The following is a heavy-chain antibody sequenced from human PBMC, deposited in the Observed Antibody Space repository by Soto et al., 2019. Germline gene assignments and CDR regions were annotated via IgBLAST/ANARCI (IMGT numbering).Heavy chain of an antibody. J-gene: IGHJ4*02. CDR1: GFAFSGSS. CDR3: TTYAISIDY. Sequence: PGGSLRLSCAASGFAFSGSSIHWVRLASGKGLEWVGRIRSKTNSYATAYAASVTGRFTISRDDSKNTAYLQMNSLKTEDTAVYYCTTYAISIDYWGQGTLVTVSS. V-gene: IGHV3-73*01. CDR2: IRSKTNSYAT.